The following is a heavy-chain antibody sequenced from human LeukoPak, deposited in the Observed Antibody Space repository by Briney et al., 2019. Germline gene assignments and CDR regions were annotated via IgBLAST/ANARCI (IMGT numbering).Heavy chain of an antibody. J-gene: IGHJ4*02. CDR2: IYPGDSDT. V-gene: IGHV5-51*01. Sequence: LGESLKISCKGSGYSFTSYWIGWVRQMPGKGLEWMGIIYPGDSDTRYSPSFQGQVTISAAKSINTAYLQWSSLKASDTALYYCARVTGTTDYFDYWGQGTLVSVSS. D-gene: IGHD1-1*01. CDR3: ARVTGTTDYFDY. CDR1: GYSFTSYW.